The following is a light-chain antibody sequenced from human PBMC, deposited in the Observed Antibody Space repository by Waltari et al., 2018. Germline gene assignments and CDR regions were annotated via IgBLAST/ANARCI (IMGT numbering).Light chain of an antibody. Sequence: QPALTPPASVSWSPGQPTAISCTCTSSEVVGSNYVSWYQLHPAKAPKLIIYDVTNRPSGVSNRFSGSKSGNTASLTISGLQAEDEADYYCCSYTSSRTGVFGGGTKVTVL. J-gene: IGLJ3*02. CDR1: SSEVVGSNY. CDR2: DVT. V-gene: IGLV2-14*03. CDR3: CSYTSSRTGV.